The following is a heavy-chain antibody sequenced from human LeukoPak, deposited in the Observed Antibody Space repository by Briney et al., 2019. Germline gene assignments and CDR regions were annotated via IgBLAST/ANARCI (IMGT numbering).Heavy chain of an antibody. J-gene: IGHJ4*02. CDR2: IYSSGST. Sequence: SETLSLTCTVSGGPISTYYWSWIRQPPGKGLEWIGCIYSSGSTNYNPSLKSRVTILLDTSKNQFSLNLNFVTAADTAVYYCARLDEMATLDYWGQGTLVTVSS. CDR3: ARLDEMATLDY. CDR1: GGPISTYY. V-gene: IGHV4-59*08. D-gene: IGHD5-24*01.